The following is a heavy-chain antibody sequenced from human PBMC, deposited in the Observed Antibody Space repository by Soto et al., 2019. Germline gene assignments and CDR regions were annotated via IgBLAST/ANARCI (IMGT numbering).Heavy chain of an antibody. V-gene: IGHV3-74*01. CDR3: GSGQPGYADSWYDS. CDR2: INSDGSST. CDR1: GFTFSGNW. Sequence: EVQLVESGGGLVQPGGSLRLSCVASGFTFSGNWMDWVRQVPGKGLVWVSRINSDGSSTYYADSVKGRFTISRDNAKNTLHLQINSLRADDTAVYYCGSGQPGYADSWYDSWGQGTLVTVSS. J-gene: IGHJ5*02. D-gene: IGHD2-2*01.